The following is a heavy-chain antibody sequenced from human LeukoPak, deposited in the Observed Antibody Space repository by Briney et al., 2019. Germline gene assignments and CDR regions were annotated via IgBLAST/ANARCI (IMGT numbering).Heavy chain of an antibody. J-gene: IGHJ4*02. V-gene: IGHV3-43*02. Sequence: PGGSLRLSCAASGSTFDDYAMHWVRQAPGKGLEWVSLISGDGGSTYYADSVKGRFTISRDNSKTSLYLQMNSLRTEDTALYYCAKDYITYYYDSSGYSHFDYWGQGTLVTVSS. CDR1: GSTFDDYA. D-gene: IGHD3-22*01. CDR3: AKDYITYYYDSSGYSHFDY. CDR2: ISGDGGST.